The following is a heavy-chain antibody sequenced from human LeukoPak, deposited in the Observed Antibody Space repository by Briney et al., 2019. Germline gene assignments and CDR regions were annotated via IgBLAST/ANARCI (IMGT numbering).Heavy chain of an antibody. V-gene: IGHV4-39*07. CDR1: GGSISSSSYY. Sequence: SETLSLTCTVSGGSISSSSYYWGWIRQPPGKGLEWIGSIYYSGSTYHNPSLKSRVTISVDTSKNQFSLKLSSVTAADTAVYYCARELDGSYYYYYYMDVWGKGTTVTVSS. CDR3: ARELDGSYYYYYYMDV. CDR2: IYYSGST. J-gene: IGHJ6*03. D-gene: IGHD2-15*01.